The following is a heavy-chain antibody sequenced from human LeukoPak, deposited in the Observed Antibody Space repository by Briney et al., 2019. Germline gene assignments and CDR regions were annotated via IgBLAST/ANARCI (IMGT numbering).Heavy chain of an antibody. V-gene: IGHV3-23*01. CDR1: GFTFNNYA. CDR3: AKDLPTYYDFWSGHPTDY. CDR2: ISGSGGST. D-gene: IGHD3-3*01. J-gene: IGHJ4*02. Sequence: GGSLRLSCAVSGFTFNNYAMNWVRQAPGKGLEWVSAISGSGGSTYYADSVKGRFTISRDNSKNTLYLQMNSLRAEDTAVYYCAKDLPTYYDFWSGHPTDYWGQGILVTVSS.